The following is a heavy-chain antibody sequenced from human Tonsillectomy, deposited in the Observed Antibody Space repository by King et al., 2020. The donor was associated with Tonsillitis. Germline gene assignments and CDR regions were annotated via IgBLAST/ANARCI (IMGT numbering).Heavy chain of an antibody. J-gene: IGHJ4*02. Sequence: VPLQESGPGLVKPSQTLSLTCTVSGGSISSGSYYWSWIRQPAGTGLEWIGRIYTSGSTNYNPSLKSRVTMSVDTSKNQFSLKLSSVTAADTAVYYCARDPTSDCGGDCYPHYWGQGTLVTVSS. V-gene: IGHV4-61*02. CDR2: IYTSGST. CDR1: GGSISSGSYY. CDR3: ARDPTSDCGGDCYPHY. D-gene: IGHD2-21*01.